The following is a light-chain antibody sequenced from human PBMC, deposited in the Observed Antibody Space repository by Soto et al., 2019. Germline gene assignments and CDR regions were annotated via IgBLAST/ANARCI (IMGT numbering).Light chain of an antibody. CDR1: SSDVGGYNY. V-gene: IGLV2-14*03. CDR3: SSYTSSSAFLV. Sequence: QSALTQPASVSGSPGQSITISCTGTSSDVGGYNYVSWYQQHPGKAPKFMIYDVNNRPSGVSNRFSGSKSGNTASLTISGLQAEDEADYYCSSYTSSSAFLVFGTGAKVTVL. CDR2: DVN. J-gene: IGLJ1*01.